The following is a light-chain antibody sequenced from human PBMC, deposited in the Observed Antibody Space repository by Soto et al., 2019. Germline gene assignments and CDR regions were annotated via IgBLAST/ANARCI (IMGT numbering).Light chain of an antibody. CDR3: QQYNDWHPWT. CDR1: QSVRTN. CDR2: DAS. V-gene: IGKV3-15*01. Sequence: EIVMTQSPATLSVSPGERATLSCRASQSVRTNLAWYRQKPGQAPTLLIYDASIRATGIPARFRGSGSGTECTLTISSLQSEDFAGYYCQQYNDWHPWTFAQGTHVDIK. J-gene: IGKJ1*01.